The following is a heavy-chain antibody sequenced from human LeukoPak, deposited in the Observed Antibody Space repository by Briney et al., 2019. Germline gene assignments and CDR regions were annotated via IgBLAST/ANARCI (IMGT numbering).Heavy chain of an antibody. D-gene: IGHD2-2*01. CDR1: GFTFDAYA. CDR3: AKGNVVVSENNWFDP. J-gene: IGHJ5*02. Sequence: GGPLRLSCAASGFTFDAYAMHWVRQAPGKGLEWVSGISWNNNSLGYADSVKGRFTISRDNAKNSLYLQMSSLRPEDTALYYCAKGNVVVSENNWFDPWGQGTLVTVSS. V-gene: IGHV3-9*01. CDR2: ISWNNNSL.